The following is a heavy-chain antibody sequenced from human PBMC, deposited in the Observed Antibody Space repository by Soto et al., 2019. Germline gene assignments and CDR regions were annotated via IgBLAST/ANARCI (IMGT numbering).Heavy chain of an antibody. Sequence: EVQLVESGGGLVQPGGSLRLSCAASGFGFNGYDMHWVRQAPGKNLEWVAAISTAGDTYYLGSVKGRFTISREDAKNSLSLQMNSLSVGDTAVYYCARGGGRFDGMDVWGQGTTVTVSS. D-gene: IGHD3-10*01. V-gene: IGHV3-13*01. CDR3: ARGGGRFDGMDV. J-gene: IGHJ6*02. CDR1: GFGFNGYD. CDR2: ISTAGDT.